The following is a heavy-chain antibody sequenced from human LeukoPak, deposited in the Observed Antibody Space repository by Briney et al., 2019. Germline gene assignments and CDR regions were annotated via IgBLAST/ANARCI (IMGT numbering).Heavy chain of an antibody. CDR3: ARGSTYYDYVWGSYRLHNWFDP. D-gene: IGHD3-16*02. CDR2: IYYSGST. V-gene: IGHV4-59*01. Sequence: SETLSLTCTVSGGSISSYYWSWIRQPAGEGLGWIGYIYYSGSTNYNPSLKSRVTISVDTSKNQFSLKLSSVIAADKAVYYCARGSTYYDYVWGSYRLHNWFDPWGQGTLVTVSS. J-gene: IGHJ5*02. CDR1: GGSISSYY.